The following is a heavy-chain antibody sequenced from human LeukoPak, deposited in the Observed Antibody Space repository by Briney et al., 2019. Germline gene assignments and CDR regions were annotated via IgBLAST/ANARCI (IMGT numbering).Heavy chain of an antibody. J-gene: IGHJ4*02. CDR1: GGSFSGYY. V-gene: IGHV4-34*09. CDR3: ARDRGVETEQNYFDY. Sequence: SETLSLTCAVYGGSFSGYYWSWIRQPPGKGLEWMGEIDHSGSTNYNPSLKSRVTISVDTSKNQFSLKLSSVTAADTAVYYCARDRGVETEQNYFDYWGQGTLVTVSS. CDR2: IDHSGST. D-gene: IGHD5-24*01.